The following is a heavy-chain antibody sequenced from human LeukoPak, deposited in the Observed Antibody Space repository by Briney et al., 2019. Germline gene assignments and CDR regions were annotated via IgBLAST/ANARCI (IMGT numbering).Heavy chain of an antibody. J-gene: IGHJ3*02. CDR1: GFTFSSYA. CDR2: IKQDGSEK. CDR3: ARWDETVSDAFDI. Sequence: GGSLRLSCAASGFTFSSYAMSWVSQAPGKGLEWVANIKQDGSEKYYVDSVKGRFTISRDNAKNSLYLQMNSLRAEDTAVYYCARWDETVSDAFDIWGQETMVTVSS. V-gene: IGHV3-7*01. D-gene: IGHD1-26*01.